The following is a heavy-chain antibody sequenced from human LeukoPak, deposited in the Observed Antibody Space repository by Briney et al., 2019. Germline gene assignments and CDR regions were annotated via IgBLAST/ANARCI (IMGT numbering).Heavy chain of an antibody. V-gene: IGHV3-21*01. CDR2: ISSSSSYI. CDR1: GFTFSSYS. J-gene: IGHJ6*02. Sequence: GGSLRLSCAASGFTFSSYSMNWVRQAPGKGLEWVSSISSSSSYIYYADSVKGRFTISRDNAKNSLYLQMNSLRAEDTAVYYCARVQSETGFYYYYGMDVWGQGTTVTVSS. CDR3: ARVQSETGFYYYYGMDV.